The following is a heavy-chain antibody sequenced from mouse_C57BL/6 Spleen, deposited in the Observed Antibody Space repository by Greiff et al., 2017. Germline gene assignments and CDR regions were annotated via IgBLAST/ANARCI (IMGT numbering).Heavy chain of an antibody. D-gene: IGHD2-3*01. CDR2: INPTSGYT. V-gene: IGHV1-7*01. CDR3: AREGVYDGWGFAY. Sequence: QVQLQQSGAELAKPGASVKLSCKASGYTFTSYWMHWVKQRPGQGLEWIGYINPTSGYTKYNQKFKDKATLTADKSSSTAYMQLRSLTYEDSAVYYCAREGVYDGWGFAYWGQGTLVTVSA. CDR1: GYTFTSYW. J-gene: IGHJ3*01.